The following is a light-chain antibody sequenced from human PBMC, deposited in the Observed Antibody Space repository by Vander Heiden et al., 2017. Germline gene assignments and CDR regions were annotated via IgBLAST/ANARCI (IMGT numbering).Light chain of an antibody. Sequence: VIRQPSATLTGSLGERATLSCRASQGISNNLAWYQQKPGQTPRLLMYGASTRATGIPDRFSGSGSGTEFTVTISSLQSEDFAVYYCQQYNNWPLTFGQGTRVEIQ. V-gene: IGKV3-15*01. CDR1: QGISNN. CDR3: QQYNNWPLT. J-gene: IGKJ5*01. CDR2: GAS.